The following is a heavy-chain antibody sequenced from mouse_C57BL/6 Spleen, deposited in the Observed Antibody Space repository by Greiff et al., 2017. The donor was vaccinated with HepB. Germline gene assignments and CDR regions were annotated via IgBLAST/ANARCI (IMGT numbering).Heavy chain of an antibody. CDR3: ARNSNYVGYAMDY. CDR1: GYTFTSYW. CDR2: INPSNGGT. J-gene: IGHJ4*01. V-gene: IGHV1-53*01. D-gene: IGHD2-5*01. Sequence: VQLKQPGTELVKPGASVKLSCKASGYTFTSYWMHWVKQRPGQGLEWIGNINPSNGGTNYNEKFKSKATLTVDKSSSTAYMQLSSLTSEDSAVYYCARNSNYVGYAMDYWGQGTSVAVSS.